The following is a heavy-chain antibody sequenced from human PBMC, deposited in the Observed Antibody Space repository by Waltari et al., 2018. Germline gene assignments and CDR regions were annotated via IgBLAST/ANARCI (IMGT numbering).Heavy chain of an antibody. CDR3: ADSSGWYGY. CDR1: GFTFSSYA. J-gene: IGHJ4*02. Sequence: EVQLLESGGGLVQPGGSLRLSCAASGFTFSSYAMSWVRQAPGRGLEWVTVSSGSGGSTYYADSVEGRFTISRDNSKTTVYLQMNSLRAEDTAVYYCADSSGWYGYWGQGTLVTVSS. D-gene: IGHD6-19*01. CDR2: SSGSGGST. V-gene: IGHV3-23*01.